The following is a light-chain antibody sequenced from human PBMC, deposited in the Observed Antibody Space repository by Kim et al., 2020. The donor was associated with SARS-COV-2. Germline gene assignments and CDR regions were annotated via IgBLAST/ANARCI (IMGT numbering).Light chain of an antibody. CDR2: KVS. CDR1: KSLVYSDGNTY. J-gene: IGKJ5*01. Sequence: KPASNYGRYSKSLVYSDGNTYLNWFQQRPGQSPRRLIYKVSNRDSGVPDRFSGSGSGTDFTLKISRVEAEDVGVYYCMQGIHPITFGQGTRLEIK. V-gene: IGKV2-30*01. CDR3: MQGIHPIT.